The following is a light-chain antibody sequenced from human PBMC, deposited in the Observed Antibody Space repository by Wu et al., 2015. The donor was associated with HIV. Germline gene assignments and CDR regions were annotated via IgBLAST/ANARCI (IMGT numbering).Light chain of an antibody. CDR1: QSISSNF. V-gene: IGKV3-20*01. Sequence: EIVLTQSPDTLSLSPGDRATLSCGASQSISSNFLAWYQQTPGRAPRLLIYATSSRATGIPDRFSGSGSGTDFTLTISRLEPEDFAVYYCQHYGSSPYSFGQGTKLEIK. J-gene: IGKJ2*03. CDR3: QHYGSSPYS. CDR2: ATS.